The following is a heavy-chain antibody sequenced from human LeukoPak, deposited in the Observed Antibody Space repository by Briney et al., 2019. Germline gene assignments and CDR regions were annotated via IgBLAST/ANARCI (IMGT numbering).Heavy chain of an antibody. V-gene: IGHV3-23*01. CDR2: IVESGGT. CDR3: TKGATIHVTGPDF. CDR1: GFTLSNFR. D-gene: IGHD3-9*01. J-gene: IGHJ4*02. Sequence: PGGSLRLSCAASGFTLSNFRMSWVRQAPGKGLEWVSRIVESGGTNYADSVKGRFTISRDNSKNLLYLQMSSLRVEDTAVYYCTKGATIHVTGPDFWGPGTLVTVSS.